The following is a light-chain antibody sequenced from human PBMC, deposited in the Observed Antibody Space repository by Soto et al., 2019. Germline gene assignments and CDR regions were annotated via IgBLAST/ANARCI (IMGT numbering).Light chain of an antibody. CDR3: QQYEGSPYT. V-gene: IGKV3-20*01. CDR2: AAS. J-gene: IGKJ2*01. CDR1: PPVTSSF. Sequence: EIVLTQSPCTLSLSQGASATLSCRPSPPVTSSFVAWYQQKVGQAPMLLLYAASTRATGIPDRFSGRGSDTVSDFTLIISRVEHEDLAVYYGQQYEGSPYTFGQWPNLEI.